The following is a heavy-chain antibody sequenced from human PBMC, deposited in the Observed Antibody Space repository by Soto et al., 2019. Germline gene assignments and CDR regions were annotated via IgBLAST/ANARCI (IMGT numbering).Heavy chain of an antibody. CDR1: GFTFSFYA. CDR2: ISYNGRNK. Sequence: SLRLSCAASGFTFSFYAVHWVRQAPGKGLEWVAVISYNGRNKHYVDSVKGRFTISRDNSQDTLYLQMDSLRPDDTAVYYCARQAKIGDRSQFYFDSWGQGTL. V-gene: IGHV3-30*04. J-gene: IGHJ4*02. CDR3: ARQAKIGDRSQFYFDS. D-gene: IGHD3-16*01.